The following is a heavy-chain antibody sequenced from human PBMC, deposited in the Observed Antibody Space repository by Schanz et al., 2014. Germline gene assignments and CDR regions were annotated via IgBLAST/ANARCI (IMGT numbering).Heavy chain of an antibody. CDR3: ASGVHVSSLQKGLQF. V-gene: IGHV3-21*01. J-gene: IGHJ1*01. Sequence: EVHLVESGGGLVKRGGSLRLSCAASGFTISSYSMNWVRQAPGKGLEWVSSIATSSSTRHYADSVKGRVTISRDNAKNSVSLQMRRLRVEDTAVYYCASGVHVSSLQKGLQFWGRGTLVIVSS. CDR2: IATSSSTR. CDR1: GFTISSYS. D-gene: IGHD3-10*01.